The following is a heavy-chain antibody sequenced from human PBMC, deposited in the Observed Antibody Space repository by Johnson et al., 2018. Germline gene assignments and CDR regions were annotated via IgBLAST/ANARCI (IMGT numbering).Heavy chain of an antibody. V-gene: IGHV4-34*01. CDR2: FNQGGST. J-gene: IGHJ1*01. CDR1: GGSFSGYY. CDR3: ARGPTYFDFWNPSEYFQH. D-gene: IGHD3-3*01. Sequence: QVQLQQWGARLLKPSETXSLTCDVSGGSFSGYYWSWIRQPPGKGLEWIGEFNQGGSTTYNPSLKSRVTISVDTSKNQLSLNLTSVTAADTAVYYCARGPTYFDFWNPSEYFQHWGQGTLATVSS.